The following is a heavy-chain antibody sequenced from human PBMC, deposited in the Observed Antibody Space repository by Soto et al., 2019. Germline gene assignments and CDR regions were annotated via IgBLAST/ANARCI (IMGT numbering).Heavy chain of an antibody. J-gene: IGHJ6*02. CDR3: ARAPYFGSGTYYYYALDV. CDR2: ISSSAGTI. Sequence: QVQLVESGGGLVKPGGSLRLSCAASGLTFSDHYMTWIRQAPGKGLEWISYISSSAGTIYYADSVKGRFTISRDNAKSSLYLQMTNLRAEDPAVYYCARAPYFGSGTYYYYALDVWGQGTTVTVSS. V-gene: IGHV3-11*01. CDR1: GLTFSDHY. D-gene: IGHD3-10*01.